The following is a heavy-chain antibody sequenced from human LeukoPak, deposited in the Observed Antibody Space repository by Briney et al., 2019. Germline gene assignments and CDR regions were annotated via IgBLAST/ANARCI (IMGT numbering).Heavy chain of an antibody. Sequence: SETLSLTCTVSGGSISSSSYYWGWIRQPPGKGLEWIGSIYYSGCTYYNPSLKSRVTISVDTSKNQFSLKLSSVTAADTAVYYCARSAAYYDFWSGISFDPWGQGTLVPVSS. CDR1: GGSISSSSYY. J-gene: IGHJ5*02. D-gene: IGHD3-3*01. CDR3: ARSAAYYDFWSGISFDP. CDR2: IYYSGCT. V-gene: IGHV4-39*01.